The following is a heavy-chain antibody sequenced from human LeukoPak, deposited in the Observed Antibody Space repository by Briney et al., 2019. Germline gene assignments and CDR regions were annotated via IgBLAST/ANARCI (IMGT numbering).Heavy chain of an antibody. D-gene: IGHD2-15*01. CDR1: GFTFSSYA. J-gene: IGHJ1*01. CDR2: ISGSGGST. V-gene: IGHV3-23*01. Sequence: AGGSLRLSCTASGFTFSSYAMSWVRQAPGKGLEWVSAISGSGGSTYYADSVKGRFTISRDNSKNTLYLQMNSLRAEDTAVYYCAKVPRYCSGGSCYGGYFQHWGQGTLVTVSS. CDR3: AKVPRYCSGGSCYGGYFQH.